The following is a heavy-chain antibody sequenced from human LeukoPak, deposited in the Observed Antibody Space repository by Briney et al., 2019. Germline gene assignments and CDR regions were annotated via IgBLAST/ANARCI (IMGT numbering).Heavy chain of an antibody. D-gene: IGHD6-19*01. CDR1: GFTFSSYA. V-gene: IGHV3-30-3*01. CDR3: ARDLSSTQWLVVPTNYYYYYGMDV. Sequence: PGGSLRLSCAASGFTFSSYAMHWVRQAPGKGLEWVAVISYDGSNKYYADSVKGRFTISRDNSKKTLYLQMNSLRAEDTAVYYCARDLSSTQWLVVPTNYYYYYGMDVWGQGTTVTVSS. CDR2: ISYDGSNK. J-gene: IGHJ6*02.